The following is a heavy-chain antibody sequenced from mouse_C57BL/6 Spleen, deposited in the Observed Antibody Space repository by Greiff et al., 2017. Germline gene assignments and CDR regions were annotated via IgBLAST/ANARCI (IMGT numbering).Heavy chain of an antibody. CDR3: ARGGRGSYFDY. V-gene: IGHV1-80*01. J-gene: IGHJ2*01. Sequence: LEESGAELVKPGASVKISCKASGYAFSSYWMNWVKQRPGKGLEWIGQIYPGDGDTNYNGKFKGKATLTADKSSSTAYMQLSSLTSEDSAVYFCARGGRGSYFDYWGQGTTLTVSS. D-gene: IGHD3-3*01. CDR2: IYPGDGDT. CDR1: GYAFSSYW.